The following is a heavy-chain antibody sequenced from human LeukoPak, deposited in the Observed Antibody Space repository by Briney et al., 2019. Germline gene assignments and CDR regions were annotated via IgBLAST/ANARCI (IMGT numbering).Heavy chain of an antibody. CDR2: IIPIFGTA. J-gene: IGHJ3*02. CDR1: GFTFSSYA. D-gene: IGHD2-2*01. Sequence: GGSLRLSCAASGFTFSSYAISWVRQAPGQGLEWMGGIIPIFGTANYAQKFQGRVTITADESTSTAYMELSSLRSEDTAVYYCARPNDIVVVPAGSFVGAFDIWGQGTMVTVSS. CDR3: ARPNDIVVVPAGSFVGAFDI. V-gene: IGHV1-69*01.